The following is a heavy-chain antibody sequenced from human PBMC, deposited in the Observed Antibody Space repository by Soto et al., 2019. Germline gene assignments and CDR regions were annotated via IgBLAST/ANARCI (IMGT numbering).Heavy chain of an antibody. CDR3: TSRRDWTAVDPLDY. J-gene: IGHJ4*02. Sequence: GESLKISCAASGFTFSDSAMHWVRQASGKGLEWVGRIRNKGNNYATAYTASVKGRFTISRDDSKNTVYLQMNSLKIDDTAVYYCTSRRDWTAVDPLDYWGLGTLVTVSS. CDR1: GFTFSDSA. CDR2: IRNKGNNYAT. D-gene: IGHD5-18*01. V-gene: IGHV3-73*01.